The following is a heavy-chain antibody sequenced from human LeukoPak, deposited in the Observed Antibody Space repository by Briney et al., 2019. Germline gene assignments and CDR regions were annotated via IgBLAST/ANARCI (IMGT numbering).Heavy chain of an antibody. D-gene: IGHD3-10*01. CDR1: GFTFSSYG. J-gene: IGHJ4*02. V-gene: IGHV3-21*01. CDR2: ISSSGSYI. CDR3: ARDRIAMVRGVNAFGY. Sequence: GGSLRLSCAASGFTFSSYGMNWVRQAPGKGLEWVSSISSSGSYIHYADSVKGRFTISRDNAKNSLYLQMNSLRAEGTAVYYCARDRIAMVRGVNAFGYWGQGTLVTVSS.